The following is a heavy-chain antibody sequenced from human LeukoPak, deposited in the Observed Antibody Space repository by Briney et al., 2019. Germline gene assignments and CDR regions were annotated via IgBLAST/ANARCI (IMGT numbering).Heavy chain of an antibody. V-gene: IGHV3-23*01. CDR1: GFTFSSYA. D-gene: IGHD6-19*01. CDR2: ISGSGGST. J-gene: IGHJ6*02. Sequence: QTGGSLRLSCAASGFTFSSYAMSWVRQAPGKGLEWVSAISGSGGSTYYADSVKGRFTISRDNAKNSLYLQMNSLRAEDTAVYYCARDPVLGAVAGHYYGMDVRGQGTTVTVSS. CDR3: ARDPVLGAVAGHYYGMDV.